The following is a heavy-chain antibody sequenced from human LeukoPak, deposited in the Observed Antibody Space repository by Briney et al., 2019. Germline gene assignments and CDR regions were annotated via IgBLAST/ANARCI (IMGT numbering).Heavy chain of an antibody. CDR2: IKKDGSEK. V-gene: IGHV3-7*03. D-gene: IGHD3-10*01. CDR1: GFIFSDHW. J-gene: IGHJ4*02. CDR3: ASLGPDD. Sequence: GGSMRLSCAASGFIFSDHWMSWVRQAPGKGLEWVANIKKDGSEKYYVDSVKGRFTMSRDNAKNSLYLQMNSLRAEDTAVYYCASLGPDDWGQGTLVTVSS.